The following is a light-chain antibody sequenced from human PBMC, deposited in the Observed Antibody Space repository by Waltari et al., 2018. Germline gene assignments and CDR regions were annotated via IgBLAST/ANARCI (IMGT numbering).Light chain of an antibody. CDR2: GAS. V-gene: IGKV3-20*01. CDR1: QSVSSSY. CDR3: QQYGSSPPIT. Sequence: IVLTQSPGHLSLSPGERATLSCRASQSVSSSYLAWYQQKPGQAPRLLIYGASTRATGIPDRFSGSGSGTDFTLTISRLEPEDFAVYYCQQYGSSPPITFGQGTRLEIK. J-gene: IGKJ5*01.